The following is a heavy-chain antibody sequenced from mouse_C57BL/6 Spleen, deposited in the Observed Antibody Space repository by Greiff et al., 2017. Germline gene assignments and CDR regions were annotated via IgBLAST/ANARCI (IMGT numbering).Heavy chain of an antibody. CDR1: GFTFSSYT. D-gene: IGHD3-2*02. CDR3: ARRDSSFDY. V-gene: IGHV5-9*01. Sequence: EVHLVESGGGLVKPGGSLKLSCAASGFTFSSYTMSWVRQTPEKRLEWVATISGGGGNTYYPDSVKGRFTISRDNAKNTLYLQMSSLRSEDTALYYCARRDSSFDYWGQGTTLTVSS. J-gene: IGHJ2*01. CDR2: ISGGGGNT.